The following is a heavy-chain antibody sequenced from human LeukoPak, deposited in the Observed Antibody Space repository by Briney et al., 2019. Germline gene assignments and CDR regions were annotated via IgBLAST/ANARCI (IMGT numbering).Heavy chain of an antibody. J-gene: IGHJ4*02. CDR3: AKENGYYYDSSVLLGY. CDR2: ISGSGGST. CDR1: GFTFSSYA. D-gene: IGHD3-22*01. V-gene: IGHV3-23*01. Sequence: GGSLRLSCAASGFTFSSYAMSWVRQAPGKGLEWVSAISGSGGSTYHADSVKGRFTISRDNSKNTLYLQMNSLRAEDTAVYYCAKENGYYYDSSVLLGYWGQGTLVTVSS.